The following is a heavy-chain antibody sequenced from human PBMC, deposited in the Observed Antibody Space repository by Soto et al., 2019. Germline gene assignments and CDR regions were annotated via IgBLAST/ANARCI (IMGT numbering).Heavy chain of an antibody. Sequence: PGGSLRLSCAASGFTFSSYAMHWVRQAPGKGLEWVAVISYDGSNKYYADSVKGRFTISRDNSKNTLYLQMNSLRAEDTAVYYCARDRGPGEGYFDLWGRGTLVTVSS. J-gene: IGHJ2*01. CDR1: GFTFSSYA. CDR2: ISYDGSNK. CDR3: ARDRGPGEGYFDL. D-gene: IGHD2-21*01. V-gene: IGHV3-30-3*01.